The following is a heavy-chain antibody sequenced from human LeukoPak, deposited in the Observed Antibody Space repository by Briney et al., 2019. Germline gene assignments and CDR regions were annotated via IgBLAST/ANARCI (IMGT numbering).Heavy chain of an antibody. CDR3: ARLGSGTHLPNYYYYIDV. J-gene: IGHJ6*03. V-gene: IGHV4-59*01. Sequence: SETLSLTCTVSGDSISGYYWSWIRQPPGKGLEYIGYIHYSGSTSYSPSLKSRVTISVDTSKNLFSLKLSSVTAADTAVYYCARLGSGTHLPNYYYYIDVWGKGTTVAVAS. CDR1: GDSISGYY. CDR2: IHYSGST. D-gene: IGHD1-26*01.